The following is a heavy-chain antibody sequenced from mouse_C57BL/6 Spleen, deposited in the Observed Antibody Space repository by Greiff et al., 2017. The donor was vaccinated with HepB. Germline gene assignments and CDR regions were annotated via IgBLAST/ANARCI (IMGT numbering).Heavy chain of an antibody. V-gene: IGHV5-9-1*02. Sequence: EVKVVESGEGLVKPGGSLKLSCAASGFTFSSYAMSWVRQTPEKRLEWVAYISSGGDYIYYADTVKGRFTISRDNARNTLYLQMSSLKSEDTAMYYCTRLLRGYAMDYWGQGTSVTVSS. CDR3: TRLLRGYAMDY. D-gene: IGHD1-1*01. CDR1: GFTFSSYA. J-gene: IGHJ4*01. CDR2: ISSGGDYI.